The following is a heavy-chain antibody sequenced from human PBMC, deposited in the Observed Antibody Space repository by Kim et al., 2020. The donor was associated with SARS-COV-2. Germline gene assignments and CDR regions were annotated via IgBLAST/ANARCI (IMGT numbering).Heavy chain of an antibody. D-gene: IGHD2-15*01. Sequence: GGSLRLSCAASGFTFSSYAMHWVRQAPGKGLEWVAVISYDGSNKYYADSVKGRFTISRDNSKNTLYLQMNSLRAEDTAVYYCASNEGRYCSGGSCYSVMSQLGYWGQGTLVTVSS. CDR3: ASNEGRYCSGGSCYSVMSQLGY. CDR2: ISYDGSNK. V-gene: IGHV3-30*04. CDR1: GFTFSSYA. J-gene: IGHJ4*02.